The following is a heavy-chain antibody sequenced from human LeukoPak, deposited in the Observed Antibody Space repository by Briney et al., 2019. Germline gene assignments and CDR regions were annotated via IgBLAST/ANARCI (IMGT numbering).Heavy chain of an antibody. CDR1: GYSFTSYW. Sequence: GESLKSSCKGSGYSFTSYWIGWLRQMPAKGLEWMGIIYPGDSDTRYSPSFQGQVTISADKSISTAYLQWSSLKASDTAMYYCARKMATIYHWFDPWGQGTLVTVSS. D-gene: IGHD5-24*01. J-gene: IGHJ5*02. CDR2: IYPGDSDT. V-gene: IGHV5-51*01. CDR3: ARKMATIYHWFDP.